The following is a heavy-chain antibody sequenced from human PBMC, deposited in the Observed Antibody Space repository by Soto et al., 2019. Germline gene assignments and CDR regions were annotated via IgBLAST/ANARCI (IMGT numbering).Heavy chain of an antibody. J-gene: IGHJ3*02. CDR1: GGTLSSYA. V-gene: IGHV1-69*01. CDR2: IIPIFGTA. CDR3: ARSYYYDSSGSNGDDWAFDI. Sequence: QVQLVQSGAEVKKPGSSVKVSCKASGGTLSSYAISWVRQAPGQGLEWMGGIIPIFGTANYAQKFQGRVTITADESTSTAYMELSSLRSEDTAVYYCARSYYYDSSGSNGDDWAFDIWGQGTMVTVSS. D-gene: IGHD3-22*01.